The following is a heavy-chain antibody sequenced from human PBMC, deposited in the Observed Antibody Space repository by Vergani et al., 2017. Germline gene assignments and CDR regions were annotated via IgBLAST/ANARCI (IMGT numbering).Heavy chain of an antibody. Sequence: QLHLQESGPGLVKPSETLSLTCTVSGGSISSGYYWGWIRQPPGKGLEWIGSIYHSGSTYYNPSLKSRVTISVDTSKNQFSLKLSSVTAADTAVYYCARHRYYYDSSGYYYDAFDIWGQGTMVTVSS. V-gene: IGHV4-38-2*02. J-gene: IGHJ3*02. CDR2: IYHSGST. CDR1: GGSISSGYY. CDR3: ARHRYYYDSSGYYYDAFDI. D-gene: IGHD3-22*01.